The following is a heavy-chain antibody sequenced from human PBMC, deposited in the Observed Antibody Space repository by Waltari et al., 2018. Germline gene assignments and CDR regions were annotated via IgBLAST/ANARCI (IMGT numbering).Heavy chain of an antibody. CDR1: GGSITTNYN. Sequence: QLQLQESGPGLVRPSETLSLTCTVSGGSITTNYNWAWIRQPPGKGLVWMGNMPYRGSTFYNPSLMSRVTISLDTSKNQFSLTLTSVDAADTAVYFCGRIAFGDDGGYFQYWGQGTLVTVSS. V-gene: IGHV4-39*01. CDR2: MPYRGST. J-gene: IGHJ1*01. D-gene: IGHD4-17*01. CDR3: GRIAFGDDGGYFQY.